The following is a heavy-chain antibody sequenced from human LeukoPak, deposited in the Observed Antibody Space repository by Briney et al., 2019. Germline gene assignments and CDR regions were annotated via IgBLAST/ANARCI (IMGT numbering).Heavy chain of an antibody. D-gene: IGHD5-12*01. CDR3: ARDELGLDY. J-gene: IGHJ4*02. V-gene: IGHV3-7*01. CDR2: IKQDGSEK. CDR1: GFTFSSYW. Sequence: GGSLRLSCAVSGFTFSSYWMSRVRQAPGKGLEWVANIKQDGSEKYYVDSVKGRFTISRDNAKNSLYLQMNSLRAEDTAVYYCARDELGLDYWGQGTLVTVSS.